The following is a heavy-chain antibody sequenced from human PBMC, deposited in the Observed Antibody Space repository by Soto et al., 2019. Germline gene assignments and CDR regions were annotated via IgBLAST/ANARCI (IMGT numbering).Heavy chain of an antibody. D-gene: IGHD6-19*01. Sequence: SLRLSCAGSGFTLPRSAVSWVRKAPGKGLEWVSGISAGGGGTYYADSVKGRFTISRDISKNTVYLQMNGLRVEDSAVYYWAKDMGQWVETLDYWGHGTLVTVSS. V-gene: IGHV3-23*01. CDR3: AKDMGQWVETLDY. J-gene: IGHJ4*01. CDR2: ISAGGGGT. CDR1: GFTLPRSA.